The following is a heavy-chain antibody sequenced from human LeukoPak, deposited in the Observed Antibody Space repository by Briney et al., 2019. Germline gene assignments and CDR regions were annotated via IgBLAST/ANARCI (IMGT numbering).Heavy chain of an antibody. J-gene: IGHJ3*02. CDR2: ISGSGGST. D-gene: IGHD6-19*01. CDR1: GFTFSSYA. CDR3: ARGGYSSGWFDAFDI. V-gene: IGHV3-23*01. Sequence: GGSLRLSCAASGFTFSSYAMSWVRQAPGKGLEWVSAISGSGGSTYYADSVKGRFTISRDNSKNTLYLQMNSLRAEDTAVYYCARGGYSSGWFDAFDIWGQGTMVTVSS.